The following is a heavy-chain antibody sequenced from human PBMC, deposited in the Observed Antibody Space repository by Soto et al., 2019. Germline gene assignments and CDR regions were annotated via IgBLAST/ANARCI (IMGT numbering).Heavy chain of an antibody. CDR2: IYYSGST. CDR3: AREWDYYDSSGYYPTYFDY. V-gene: IGHV4-59*01. D-gene: IGHD3-22*01. CDR1: GGSISSYY. J-gene: IGHJ4*02. Sequence: QVQLQESGPGLVKPSETLSLTCTVSGGSISSYYWSWIRQPPGKGLEWIGYIYYSGSTNYNPSLKSRVTISVDTSKNQFSLKLSSVTAADTAVYYCAREWDYYDSSGYYPTYFDYWGQGTLVTVSS.